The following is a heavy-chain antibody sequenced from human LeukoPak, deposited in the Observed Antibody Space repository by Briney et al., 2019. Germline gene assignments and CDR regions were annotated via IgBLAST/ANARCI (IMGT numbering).Heavy chain of an antibody. J-gene: IGHJ2*01. Sequence: GGSLRLSRAASGSTFSTYTMNWVRQAPGKGLEWVSSISSRSTYIYYADSVKGRFTISRDSAKNSLYLQMNSLRAEDTAMYYCVRAPPYCGGDCSDWYFDLWGRGTLVTVSS. CDR2: ISSRSTYI. D-gene: IGHD2-21*02. CDR1: GSTFSTYT. CDR3: VRAPPYCGGDCSDWYFDL. V-gene: IGHV3-21*01.